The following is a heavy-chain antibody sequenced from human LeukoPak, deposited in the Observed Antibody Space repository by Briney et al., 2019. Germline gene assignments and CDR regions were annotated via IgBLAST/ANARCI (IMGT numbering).Heavy chain of an antibody. CDR1: AX. CDR2: IESKTDGXTT. V-gene: IGHV3-15*04. Sequence: AXXSWVRQIPXKXXEWVGRIESKTDGXTTDYAAPVKGRFTXXRDXXTNTLYIQMNSLKSEETAVXXXXXXXXXXXXXYWGXGXXXXVSS. J-gene: IGHJ4*02. CDR3: XXXXXXXXXXY.